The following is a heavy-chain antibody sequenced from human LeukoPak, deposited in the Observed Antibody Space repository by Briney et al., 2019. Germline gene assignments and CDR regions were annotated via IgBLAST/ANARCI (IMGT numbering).Heavy chain of an antibody. CDR1: GGSISSSGYY. CDR3: ARRSYDGSGYYYVDY. CDR2: ISSGGST. Sequence: PSETLSLTCTVSGGSISSSGYYWGWIRQPPGKGLEWIGSISSGGSTHYIPSLKSRVTISVDTPKNQFSLKLSSVTAADTAVYYCARRSYDGSGYYYVDYWGLGTLVTVSS. J-gene: IGHJ4*02. D-gene: IGHD3-22*01. V-gene: IGHV4-39*01.